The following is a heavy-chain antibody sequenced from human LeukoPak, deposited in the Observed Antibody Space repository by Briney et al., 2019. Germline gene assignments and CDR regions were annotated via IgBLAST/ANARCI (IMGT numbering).Heavy chain of an antibody. Sequence: SETLSLTCTVSGGSISSYYWSWIRQPPGKGLEWIGYIYYSGSTNYNPSLKSRVTISVDTSKNQFSLKLSSVTAADTAMYYRARHEPQRGYSYGYGNFDYWGQGTLVTVSS. CDR2: IYYSGST. CDR1: GGSISSYY. J-gene: IGHJ4*02. CDR3: ARHEPQRGYSYGYGNFDY. D-gene: IGHD5-18*01. V-gene: IGHV4-59*08.